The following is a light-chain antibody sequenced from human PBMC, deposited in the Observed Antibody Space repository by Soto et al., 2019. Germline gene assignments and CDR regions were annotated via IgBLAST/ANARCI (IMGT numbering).Light chain of an antibody. J-gene: IGKJ2*01. CDR1: QDVNIW. Sequence: DIQMPQSPSSVAASVGDRVTITCRASQDVNIWLAWYQQRPGKAPKLLIFGASNLHSGAPSRFSGSGIGSDFTLTISGLEPEDFATYYCQQVNTFPYTFGQGTTVEIK. CDR2: GAS. V-gene: IGKV1-12*01. CDR3: QQVNTFPYT.